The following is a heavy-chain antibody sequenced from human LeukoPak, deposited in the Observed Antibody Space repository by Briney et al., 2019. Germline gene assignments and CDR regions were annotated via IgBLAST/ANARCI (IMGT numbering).Heavy chain of an antibody. Sequence: GGSLRLSCAASGFTFSTYTMSWVREAPGKGLVWGSAINTGGGTSSADSVKGRFTISRDNSESTLYLQMGSLRAEDTAVYYCARGLDSVTWGPFDIWGQGTVVTVSS. J-gene: IGHJ3*02. D-gene: IGHD2-2*03. CDR1: GFTFSTYT. CDR2: INTGGGT. CDR3: ARGLDSVTWGPFDI. V-gene: IGHV3-23*01.